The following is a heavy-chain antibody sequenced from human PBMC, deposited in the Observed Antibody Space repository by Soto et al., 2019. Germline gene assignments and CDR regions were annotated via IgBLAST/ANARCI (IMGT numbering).Heavy chain of an antibody. CDR2: ISAYNGNT. Sequence: ASVKVSCKASGYSFATYAMHWVRQAPGQRLEWMGWISAYNGNTNYAQKLQGRVTMTTDTSTSTAYMELRSLRSDDTAVYYCARSNYDFWSGRTIGWFDPWGQGTLVTVSS. D-gene: IGHD3-3*01. V-gene: IGHV1-18*01. J-gene: IGHJ5*02. CDR1: GYSFATYA. CDR3: ARSNYDFWSGRTIGWFDP.